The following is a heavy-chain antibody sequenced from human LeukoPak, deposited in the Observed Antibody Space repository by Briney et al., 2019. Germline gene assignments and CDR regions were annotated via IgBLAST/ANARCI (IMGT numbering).Heavy chain of an antibody. CDR2: ISFSGTTT. V-gene: IGHV3-23*01. D-gene: IGHD2-2*01. CDR1: GITFSSYS. CDR3: ARDPTELKLLSYYFDY. Sequence: GGSLRLSCAASGITFSSYSMSWVRQAPGKGLEWVSSISFSGTTTYYADSVKSRFTVSRDNSKNTLYLQMDGLRAEDTAVYYCARDPTELKLLSYYFDYWGQGTLVAVSS. J-gene: IGHJ4*02.